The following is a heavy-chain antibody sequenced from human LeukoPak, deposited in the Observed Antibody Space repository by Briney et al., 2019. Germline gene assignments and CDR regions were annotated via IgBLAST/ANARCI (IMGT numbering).Heavy chain of an antibody. D-gene: IGHD5-12*01. V-gene: IGHV3-7*01. CDR1: RFTFSSYW. J-gene: IGHJ4*02. Sequence: SGRSLSLSCAVSRFTFSSYWMRWVSQAPGKGREWVGNIKQDGSEKYYVDSVKGRFTISRDNAKNSLYLQMNSLRAEDTAVYYCAREKLDFGGYDIKFDYWGQGTLFTVSS. CDR2: IKQDGSEK. CDR3: AREKLDFGGYDIKFDY.